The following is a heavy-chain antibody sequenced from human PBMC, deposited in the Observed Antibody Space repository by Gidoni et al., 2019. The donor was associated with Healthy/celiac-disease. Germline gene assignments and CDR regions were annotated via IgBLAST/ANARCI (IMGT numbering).Heavy chain of an antibody. J-gene: IGHJ4*02. CDR1: GFTFSSYG. CDR2: ISYDGSNK. Sequence: QVQLVESGGGVVQPGRSLRLSCAASGFTFSSYGMHWVRQAPGKGLEWVAVISYDGSNKYYADSVKGRFTISRDNSKNTLYLQMNSLRAEDTAVYYCAKDPQYCSGGSCRGYFDYWGQGTLVTVSS. CDR3: AKDPQYCSGGSCRGYFDY. V-gene: IGHV3-30*18. D-gene: IGHD2-15*01.